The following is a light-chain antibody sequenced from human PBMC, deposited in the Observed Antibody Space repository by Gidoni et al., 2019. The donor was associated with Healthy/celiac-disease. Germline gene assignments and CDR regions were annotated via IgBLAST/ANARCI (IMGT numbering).Light chain of an antibody. CDR1: RPNIGTNC. CDR2: SNN. CDR3: AAWDDSMTGYV. J-gene: IGLJ1*01. V-gene: IGLV1-47*02. Sequence: QSMLTQPPSASGTPGQRVTISCSGSRPNIGTNCVSWYKHLPGTAPTLLIHSNNERPSGVPERLSASKSGTSASLAISGLRSEDEADYYCAAWDDSMTGYVFGSGTKVNVL.